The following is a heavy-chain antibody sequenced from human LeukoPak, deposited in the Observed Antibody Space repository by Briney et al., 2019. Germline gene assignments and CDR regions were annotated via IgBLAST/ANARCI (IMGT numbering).Heavy chain of an antibody. CDR1: GGSISSSNW. J-gene: IGHJ4*02. D-gene: IGHD3-16*02. V-gene: IGHV4-4*02. CDR3: ARLRDYDYVWGTYRFLDC. Sequence: QPSGTLSLTCAVSGGSISSSNWWSWVRQPPGKGLEWIGEINHSGSTNYNPSLKSRVTISVDTSKNQFSLKLSSVTAADTAVYYCARLRDYDYVWGTYRFLDCWGQGTLVTVSS. CDR2: INHSGST.